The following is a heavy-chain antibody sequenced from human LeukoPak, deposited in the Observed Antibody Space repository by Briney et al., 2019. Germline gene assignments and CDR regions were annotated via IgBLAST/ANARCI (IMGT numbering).Heavy chain of an antibody. CDR1: GGSFSGYY. CDR3: ARGRLARSPYFDY. V-gene: IGHV4-34*01. Sequence: SETLSLTCGVNGGSFSGYYWGWIRQPPGKGLEWIGSIYHSGSTYYNPSLKSRVTISVDTSKNQFSLNLSSVTAADTAVYYCARGRLARSPYFDYWGQGTLVTVSS. J-gene: IGHJ4*02. D-gene: IGHD6-19*01. CDR2: IYHSGST.